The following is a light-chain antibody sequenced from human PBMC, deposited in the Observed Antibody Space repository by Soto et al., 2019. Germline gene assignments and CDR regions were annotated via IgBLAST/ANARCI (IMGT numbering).Light chain of an antibody. J-gene: IGKJ1*01. CDR3: QQYNSWWT. CDR1: QSISSW. Sequence: IQMTQSPSTLSASVGDRVTITCRASQSISSWLAWYQQKPGKAPKLLIYDASSLESGVPSRFNGSGSGTEFTLTISSLQPDDFATYYCQQYNSWWTFGQGTKVDIK. V-gene: IGKV1-5*01. CDR2: DAS.